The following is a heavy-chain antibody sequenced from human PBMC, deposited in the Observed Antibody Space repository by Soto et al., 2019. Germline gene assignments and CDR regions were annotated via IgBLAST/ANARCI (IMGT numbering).Heavy chain of an antibody. J-gene: IGHJ4*02. CDR2: ISSSGSTI. CDR1: GFTFSDYY. V-gene: IGHV3-11*01. Sequence: GGSLRLSCAASGFTFSDYYMSWIRQAPGKGLEWVSYISSSGSTIYYADSVKGRFTISRDNAKNSLYLQMNSLRAEDTAVYYCASPGPGTIVATFFRFDYWGQGTLVTVSS. D-gene: IGHD5-12*01. CDR3: ASPGPGTIVATFFRFDY.